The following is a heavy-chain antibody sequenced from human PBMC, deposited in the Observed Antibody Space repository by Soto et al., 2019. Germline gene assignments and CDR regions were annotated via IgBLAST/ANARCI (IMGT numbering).Heavy chain of an antibody. CDR3: ARDTSGAGTFDAFDI. Sequence: LRLSCAASGFTFSSYGMHWVRQAPGKGLEWVAVIWYDGSNKYYADSVKGRFTISRDNSKNTLYLQMNSLRAEDTAVYYCARDTSGAGTFDAFDIWGQGTMVTVSS. V-gene: IGHV3-33*01. CDR1: GFTFSSYG. CDR2: IWYDGSNK. J-gene: IGHJ3*02. D-gene: IGHD6-19*01.